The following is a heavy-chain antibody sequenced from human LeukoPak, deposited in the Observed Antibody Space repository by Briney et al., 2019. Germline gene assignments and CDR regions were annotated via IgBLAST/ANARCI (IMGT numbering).Heavy chain of an antibody. CDR2: IWYDGSNK. CDR3: ARDLDTAMVWDY. V-gene: IGHV3-33*01. CDR1: GFTFSSYG. Sequence: GGSLRLSCAASGFTFSSYGMHWVRQAPGKGLEGVAVIWYDGSNKYYADSVKGRFTIPRDNSKNTLYLQMNSLRAEDTAVYYCARDLDTAMVWDYWGQGTLVTVSS. D-gene: IGHD5-18*01. J-gene: IGHJ4*02.